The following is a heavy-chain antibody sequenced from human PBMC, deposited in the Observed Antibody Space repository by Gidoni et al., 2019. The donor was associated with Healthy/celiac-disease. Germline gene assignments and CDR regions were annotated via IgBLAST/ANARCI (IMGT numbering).Heavy chain of an antibody. D-gene: IGHD2-8*01. J-gene: IGHJ6*02. CDR1: GYTFTSYD. CDR2: MNPNSGNT. V-gene: IGHV1-8*01. Sequence: QVQLVQSGAEVKKPGASGKVSCKASGYTFTSYDINWVRQATGQGLEWMGWMNPNSGNTGYAQKFQGRVTMTRNTSISTAYMELSSLRSEDTAVYYCARRGYCTNGVCYRLDYYGMDVWGQGTTVTVSS. CDR3: ARRGYCTNGVCYRLDYYGMDV.